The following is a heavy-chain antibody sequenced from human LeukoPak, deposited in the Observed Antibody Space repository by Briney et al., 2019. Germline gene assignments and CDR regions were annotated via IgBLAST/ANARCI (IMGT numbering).Heavy chain of an antibody. J-gene: IGHJ6*03. D-gene: IGHD1-7*01. CDR1: GGSFSGYY. CDR3: ARGELERRYYYYYYYMDV. Sequence: SETLSLTCAVYGGSFSGYYWSWIRQPPRKGLEWIGEINHSGSTNYNPSLKSRVTISVDTSKNQFSLKLSSVTAADTAVYYCARGELERRYYYYYYYMDVWGKGTTVTVSS. V-gene: IGHV4-34*01. CDR2: INHSGST.